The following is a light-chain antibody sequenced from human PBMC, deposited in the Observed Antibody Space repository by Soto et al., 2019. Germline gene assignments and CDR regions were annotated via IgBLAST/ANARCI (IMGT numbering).Light chain of an antibody. CDR2: STN. CDR3: VLYMGSGTWV. CDR1: SRSVSTSYY. V-gene: IGLV8-61*01. J-gene: IGLJ3*02. Sequence: QTVVTQEPSFSVSPGGTVTLTCGWSSRSVSTSYYPSWYQQTPGQAPRTPIYSTNSRSCGVPDRFSGAILGNKAALTITGAAADDESDYYCVLYMGSGTWVFGGGTKLTVL.